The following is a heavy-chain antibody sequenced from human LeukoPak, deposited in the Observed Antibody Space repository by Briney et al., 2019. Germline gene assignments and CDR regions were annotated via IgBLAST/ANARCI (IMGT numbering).Heavy chain of an antibody. V-gene: IGHV4-61*02. CDR1: GGSISSGRYY. D-gene: IGHD7-27*01. Sequence: PSETLSLTCTVSGGSISSGRYYWSWIRQPAGKGLEWIGRIYTSGSTNYNPSLKCRVTISVDTSKNQFSLKLSSVTAADTAVYYCVTGENFDYWGQGTLVTVSS. J-gene: IGHJ4*02. CDR3: VTGENFDY. CDR2: IYTSGST.